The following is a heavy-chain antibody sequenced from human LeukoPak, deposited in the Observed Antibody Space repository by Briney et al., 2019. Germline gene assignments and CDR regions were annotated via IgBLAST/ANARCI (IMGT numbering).Heavy chain of an antibody. CDR2: IYYSGST. D-gene: IGHD3-22*01. J-gene: IGHJ4*02. Sequence: SETLSLTCTVSGGSMSSSSYYWGWIRQPPGKGLEWIGSIYYSGSTYYNPSLKSRVTISVDTSKNQFSLKLSSVTAADTAVYYCASLYYDSSGYSKGDYWGQGTLVTVSS. CDR1: GGSMSSSSYY. V-gene: IGHV4-39*07. CDR3: ASLYYDSSGYSKGDY.